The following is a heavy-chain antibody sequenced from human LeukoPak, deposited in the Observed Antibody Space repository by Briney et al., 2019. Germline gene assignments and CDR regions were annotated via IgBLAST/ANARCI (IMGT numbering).Heavy chain of an antibody. CDR3: ARGARAPYWYSSSWYGGFDY. D-gene: IGHD6-13*01. Sequence: PSETLSLTCTVSGGSISSSSYSWGWIRQPPGKGLEWIGSIYYSGSTYYNPSLKSRVTISVDTSKNQFSLKLSSVTAADTAVYYCARGARAPYWYSSSWYGGFDYWGQGTLVTVSS. CDR1: GGSISSSSYS. J-gene: IGHJ4*02. CDR2: IYYSGST. V-gene: IGHV4-39*01.